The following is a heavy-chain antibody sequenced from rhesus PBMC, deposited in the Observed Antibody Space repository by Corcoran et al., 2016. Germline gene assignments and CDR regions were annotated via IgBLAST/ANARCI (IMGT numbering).Heavy chain of an antibody. D-gene: IGHD5-12*01. V-gene: IGHV5-20*02. J-gene: IGHJ4*01. CDR3: AKGVGSSSDY. CDR2: IDPSDSDT. Sequence: EVQLLQSGAEVKRPGESLKLSCKTSGYSFTSYWISWLRQMPGKGLEWMGAIDPSDSDTRYSPSFQGQVTISADKSISTAYLQWSSLKASDTATYYCAKGVGSSSDYWGQGVLVTVSS. CDR1: GYSFTSYW.